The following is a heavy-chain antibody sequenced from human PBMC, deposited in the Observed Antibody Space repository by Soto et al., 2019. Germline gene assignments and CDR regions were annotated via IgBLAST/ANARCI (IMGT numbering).Heavy chain of an antibody. CDR1: GGTFSSYA. V-gene: IGHV1-69*01. D-gene: IGHD3-22*01. CDR2: IIPIFGTA. Sequence: QVQLVQSGAEVKKPGSSVKVSCKASGGTFSSYAISWVRQAPGQGLEWMGGIIPIFGTANYAQKFQGRVTITADESTSTAYMELSSLRSEDTAVYYCASELGGYYYDSSGYYFDYWGQGTLVTVSS. CDR3: ASELGGYYYDSSGYYFDY. J-gene: IGHJ4*02.